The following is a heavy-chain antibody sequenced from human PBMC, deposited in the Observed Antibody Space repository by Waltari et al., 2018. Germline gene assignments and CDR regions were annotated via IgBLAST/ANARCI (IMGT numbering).Heavy chain of an antibody. CDR1: GGTFSSYA. J-gene: IGHJ3*02. CDR2: IIPIFGTA. V-gene: IGHV1-69*01. D-gene: IGHD4-17*01. CDR3: ARDMNRNGDDYGGNSPKYDAFDI. Sequence: SCKASGGTFSSYAISWVRQAPGQGLEWMGGIIPIFGTANYAQKFQGRVTITADESTSTAYMELSSLRSEDTAVYYCARDMNRNGDDYGGNSPKYDAFDIWGQGTMVTVSS.